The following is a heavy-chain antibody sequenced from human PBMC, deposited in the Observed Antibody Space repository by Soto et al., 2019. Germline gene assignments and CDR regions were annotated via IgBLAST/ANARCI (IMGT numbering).Heavy chain of an antibody. CDR2: ISSNSSYI. J-gene: IGHJ4*02. Sequence: EVQLVESGGGLVKPGGSLRLSCAASGFTFSSYSMNWVRQAPGKGLEWVSSISSNSSYIYYADSVKGRFTISRDNAKNSLYLQMNSLRAEDTAVYYCARGVSYYDILTGFDYWGQGTLVTVSS. V-gene: IGHV3-21*01. D-gene: IGHD3-9*01. CDR1: GFTFSSYS. CDR3: ARGVSYYDILTGFDY.